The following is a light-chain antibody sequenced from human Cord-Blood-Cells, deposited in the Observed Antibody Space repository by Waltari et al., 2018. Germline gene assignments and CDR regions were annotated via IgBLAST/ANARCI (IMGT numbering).Light chain of an antibody. J-gene: IGLJ3*02. CDR2: EGS. CDR1: SSDVGRLNL. V-gene: IGLV2-23*01. Sequence: QSALPQPASVSGSPGQSITISCPGPSSDVGRLNLVSWYQQHPGKAPKLMIYEGSKRPSGVSNRFSGSKSGNTASLTISGLQAEDEADYYCCSYAGSSTWVFGGGTKLTVL. CDR3: CSYAGSSTWV.